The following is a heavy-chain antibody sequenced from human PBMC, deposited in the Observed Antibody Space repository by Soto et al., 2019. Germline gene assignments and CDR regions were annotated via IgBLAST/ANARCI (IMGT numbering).Heavy chain of an antibody. CDR3: ARSSVVNYYYYGMDV. CDR2: IYHSGST. V-gene: IGHV4-4*02. CDR1: GGSISSSNW. Sequence: SETLSLTCAVSGGSISSSNWWSWVRQPPGKGLEWIGEIYHSGSTNYNPSLKSRVTISVDKSKNQFSLKLSSVTAADKAVYYCARSSVVNYYYYGMDVGGQGTTVTVSS. D-gene: IGHD3-22*01. J-gene: IGHJ6*02.